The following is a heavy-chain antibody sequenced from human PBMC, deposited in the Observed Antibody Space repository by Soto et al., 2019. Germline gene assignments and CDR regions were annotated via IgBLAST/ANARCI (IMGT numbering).Heavy chain of an antibody. Sequence: SETLSLTCTVSGGSISSYYWSWIRQPPGKGLEWIGYIYYSGSTNYNPSLKSRVTISVDTSKNQFSLKLSSVTAADTAVYYCAKDRLRIVGATTDLVDAFDIWGQGTMVTVSS. CDR3: AKDRLRIVGATTDLVDAFDI. V-gene: IGHV4-59*01. J-gene: IGHJ3*02. CDR1: GGSISSYY. D-gene: IGHD1-26*01. CDR2: IYYSGST.